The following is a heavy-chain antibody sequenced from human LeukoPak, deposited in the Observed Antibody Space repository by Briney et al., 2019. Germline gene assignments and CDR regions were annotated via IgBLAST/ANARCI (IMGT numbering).Heavy chain of an antibody. CDR2: INPNSGGT. D-gene: IGHD1-26*01. CDR1: GYTFTGYY. V-gene: IGHV1-2*02. CDR3: ARASEPDYYYYMDV. Sequence: GASVKVSCKASGYTFTGYYMHWVRQAPGQGLEWMGWINPNSGGTNYAQKFQGRVTMTRDTSISTAYMELSRLRSDDTAVYYCARASEPDYYYYMDVWGKGTTVTVSS. J-gene: IGHJ6*03.